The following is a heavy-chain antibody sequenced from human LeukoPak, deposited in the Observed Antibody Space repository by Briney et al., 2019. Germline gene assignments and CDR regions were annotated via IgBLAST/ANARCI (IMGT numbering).Heavy chain of an antibody. CDR3: ARDDQHAHYYGMDV. J-gene: IGHJ6*02. CDR2: INPSGGST. Sequence: ASVKVSCKASGYTFTSYYMHWVRQAPGQGLEWMGIINPSGGSTNYAQKFQGRVTMTTDTSTSTAYMGLRSLRSDDTAVYYCARDDQHAHYYGMDVWGQGTTVTVSS. V-gene: IGHV1-46*01. D-gene: IGHD6-13*01. CDR1: GYTFTSYY.